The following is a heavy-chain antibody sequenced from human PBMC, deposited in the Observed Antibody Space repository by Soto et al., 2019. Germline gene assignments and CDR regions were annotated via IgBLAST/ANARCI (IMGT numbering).Heavy chain of an antibody. D-gene: IGHD5-18*01. CDR2: IIPIFGTA. CDR3: ARSAKIYGYWVY. J-gene: IGHJ4*02. CDR1: GYTFTSYD. V-gene: IGHV1-69*01. Sequence: QVQLVQSGAEVKKPGASVKVSCKASGYTFTSYDISWVRQAPGQGLEWMGGIIPIFGTANYAQKFQGRVTITADESTSTAYMELSSLRSEDTAVYYCARSAKIYGYWVYWGQGTLVTVSS.